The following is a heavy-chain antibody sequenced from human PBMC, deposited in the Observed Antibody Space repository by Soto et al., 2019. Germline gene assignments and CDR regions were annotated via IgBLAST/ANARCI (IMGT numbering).Heavy chain of an antibody. J-gene: IGHJ4*02. D-gene: IGHD6-6*01. CDR2: ISSRGRT. V-gene: IGHV4-59*01. CDR3: ARAESSSSEGFDY. Sequence: PSETLSLTCNVSGVSISNYFWSWIRQPPGKGLEWIGHISSRGRTNYNPSLQSRVTISGDTSKNHLSLKLTSVTAADTAVYFCARAESSSSEGFDYWGRGTLVTVSS. CDR1: GVSISNYF.